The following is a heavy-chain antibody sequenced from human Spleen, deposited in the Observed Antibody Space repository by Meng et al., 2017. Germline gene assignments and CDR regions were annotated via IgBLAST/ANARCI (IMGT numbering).Heavy chain of an antibody. CDR2: INGYNGHT. V-gene: IGHV1-18*01. CDR3: ARDEDISAAGKLFGDY. Sequence: ASVKVSCKTSGFTFTSYGFSWVRQAPGQGLEWMGWINGYNGHTNYAQKFQGRVTMTGDTSISTAYMELSGLGSDDTAMYYCARDEDISAAGKLFGDYWGQGTLVTVSS. CDR1: GFTFTSYG. D-gene: IGHD6-13*01. J-gene: IGHJ4*02.